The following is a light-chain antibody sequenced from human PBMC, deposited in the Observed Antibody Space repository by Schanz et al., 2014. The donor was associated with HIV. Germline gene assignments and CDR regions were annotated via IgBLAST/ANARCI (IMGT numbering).Light chain of an antibody. J-gene: IGKJ3*01. CDR3: QQDGSS. CDR1: QTVSANY. V-gene: IGKV3-20*01. Sequence: EHVLTQSPGTLALSPGERATLSCRASQTVSANYLAWYQQKPGQAPRLLIYGASSRATGIPDRFSGSGSGTDFTLTISRLEPEDFAVYYCQQDGSSFGPGTKVEIK. CDR2: GAS.